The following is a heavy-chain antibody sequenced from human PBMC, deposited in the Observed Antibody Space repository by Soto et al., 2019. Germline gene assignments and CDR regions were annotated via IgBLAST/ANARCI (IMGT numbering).Heavy chain of an antibody. D-gene: IGHD3-10*01. J-gene: IGHJ6*02. CDR3: AKDRGLRHIHYFYGMDD. CDR2: ISYDGSEK. V-gene: IGHV3-30*18. CDR1: GFTFSSYG. Sequence: GGSLRLSCAASGFTFSSYGMHWVRQAPGKGLEWLAIISYDGSEKYYGESVKGRFTISRDNSKITVDLQMTNLRSEDTAVYYCAKDRGLRHIHYFYGMDDWGQGTAVTVSS.